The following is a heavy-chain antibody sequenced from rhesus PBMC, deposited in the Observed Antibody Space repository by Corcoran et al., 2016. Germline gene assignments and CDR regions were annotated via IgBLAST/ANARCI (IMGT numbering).Heavy chain of an antibody. D-gene: IGHD6-31*01. CDR3: SREHSEVAAVDFDY. Sequence: QLQWVQSGAEIKQPGASVKLSCKASGYTFPHYYHPWVSPPPGHGLEWIGMPSTRNGHKAYAQNFQCRVTRTTDTSTNTGYMELSSLRSEDTAVYYCSREHSEVAAVDFDYWGQGVLVTVSS. CDR1: GYTFPHYY. V-gene: IGHV1-180*01. J-gene: IGHJ4*01. CDR2: PSTRNGHK.